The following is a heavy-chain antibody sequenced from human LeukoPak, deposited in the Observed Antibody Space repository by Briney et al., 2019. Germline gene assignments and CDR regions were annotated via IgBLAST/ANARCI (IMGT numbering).Heavy chain of an antibody. CDR1: GYSISSGYY. CDR3: ARIEYSSSSSHY. V-gene: IGHV4-38-2*02. D-gene: IGHD6-6*01. CDR2: IYNSGST. J-gene: IGHJ4*02. Sequence: SETLSLTCTASGYSISSGYYWGWIQQPPGKGLEWIGSIYNSGSTYYDPSMKSRVTISMDTSKNQYSLKLSSVTAAETAVYYCARIEYSSSSSHYWGQGTLVTVSS.